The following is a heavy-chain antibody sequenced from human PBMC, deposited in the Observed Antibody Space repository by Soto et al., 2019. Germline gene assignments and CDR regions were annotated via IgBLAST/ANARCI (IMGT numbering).Heavy chain of an antibody. CDR3: ARASATVTTRYYYYMDV. CDR2: INHSGST. V-gene: IGHV4-34*01. Sequence: PSETLSLTCAVYGGSFSGYYWSWIRQPPWKGLEWIGEINHSGSTNYNPSLKSRVTISVDTSKNQFSLKLSSVTAADTAVYYCARASATVTTRYYYYMDVWGKGTTVTVSS. CDR1: GGSFSGYY. D-gene: IGHD4-4*01. J-gene: IGHJ6*03.